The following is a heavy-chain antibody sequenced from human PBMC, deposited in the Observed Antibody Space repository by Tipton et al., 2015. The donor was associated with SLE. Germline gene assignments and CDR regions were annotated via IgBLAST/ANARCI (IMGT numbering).Heavy chain of an antibody. J-gene: IGHJ6*02. CDR2: IYTSGST. V-gene: IGHV4-4*07. D-gene: IGHD4-11*01. Sequence: TLSLTCTVSGGSISSYYWSWIRQPAGKGLEWIGRIYTSGSTNYNPSLKSRVTMSVDTSKNQFSLKLSSVTAADTAVYYCARDLASNHSLYYYGMDVWGQGTTVTVSS. CDR1: GGSISSYY. CDR3: ARDLASNHSLYYYGMDV.